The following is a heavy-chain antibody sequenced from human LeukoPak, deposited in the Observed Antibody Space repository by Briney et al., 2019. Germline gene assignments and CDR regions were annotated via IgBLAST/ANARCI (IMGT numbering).Heavy chain of an antibody. V-gene: IGHV4-4*08. J-gene: IGHJ5*02. CDR3: ARGFYYSGKYDWLVP. Sequence: PSETLSLTCTVSGGRINSYYWHWIRQSPGKGLEWIACIHNSDSNYNPSPRSRAIVSVDTSKNQLSLNVSSVTRADTAVYYCARGFYYSGKYDWLVPWGQGTRVTVSS. CDR2: IHNSDS. D-gene: IGHD1-26*01. CDR1: GGRINSYY.